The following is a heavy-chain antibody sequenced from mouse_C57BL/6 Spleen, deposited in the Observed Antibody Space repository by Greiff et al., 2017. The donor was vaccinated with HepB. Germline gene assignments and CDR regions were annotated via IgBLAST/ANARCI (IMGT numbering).Heavy chain of an antibody. CDR3: ARYPFYSNYNYYAMDD. CDR1: GFTFTDYY. D-gene: IGHD2-5*01. J-gene: IGHJ4*01. Sequence: EVQLVESGGGLVQPGGSLSLSCAASGFTFTDYYMSWVRQPPGKALEWLGFIRNKANGYTTEYSASVKGRFTISRDNSQSILYLQMNALRAEDSATYYCARYPFYSNYNYYAMDDWGQGTSVTVSS. CDR2: IRNKANGYTT. V-gene: IGHV7-3*01.